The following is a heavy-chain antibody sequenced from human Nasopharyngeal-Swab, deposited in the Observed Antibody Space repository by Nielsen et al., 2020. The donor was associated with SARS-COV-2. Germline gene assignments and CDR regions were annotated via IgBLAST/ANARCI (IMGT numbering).Heavy chain of an antibody. CDR2: INTNTGNP. CDR3: ARDLGGGYSYGYATNRYYYGMDV. CDR1: GYTFTSYA. J-gene: IGHJ6*02. V-gene: IGHV7-4-1*02. D-gene: IGHD5-18*01. Sequence: ASVKVSCKASGYTFTSYAMNWVRQAPGQGLEWMGWINTNTGNPTYAQGFTGRFVFSLDTSVSTAYLQISSLKAEDTAVYYCARDLGGGYSYGYATNRYYYGMDVWGQGTTVTVSS.